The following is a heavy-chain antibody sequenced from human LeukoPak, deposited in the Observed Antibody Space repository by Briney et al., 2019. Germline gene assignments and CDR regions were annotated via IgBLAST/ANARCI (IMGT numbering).Heavy chain of an antibody. Sequence: SSETLSLTCSVSGGSISSLYWSWIRQPPGKGLEWIGYIYYTGSTNYNPSLKSRVTMFVDMSKNQFSLRLSSVTAADTAVYYCATYYDSSGPTFDYWGQGILVTVSS. J-gene: IGHJ4*02. D-gene: IGHD3-22*01. V-gene: IGHV4-59*08. CDR3: ATYYDSSGPTFDY. CDR1: GGSISSLY. CDR2: IYYTGST.